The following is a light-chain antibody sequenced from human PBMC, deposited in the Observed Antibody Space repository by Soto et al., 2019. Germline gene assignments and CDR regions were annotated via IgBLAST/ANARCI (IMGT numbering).Light chain of an antibody. V-gene: IGLV1-51*01. Sequence: QSALTQPPSVSAAPGQRVTISCSGDSSNVGDNDVAWFRHPPGTTPELLIYDNSKRPSGIPDRFSGSKSGTSVTLGIRGLQTGDEADYYCGTWDSSLNAVVFGGGTKLTVL. J-gene: IGLJ3*02. CDR3: GTWDSSLNAVV. CDR1: SSNVGDND. CDR2: DNS.